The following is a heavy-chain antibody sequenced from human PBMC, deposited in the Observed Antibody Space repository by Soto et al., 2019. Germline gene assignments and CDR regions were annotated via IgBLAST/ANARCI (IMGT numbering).Heavy chain of an antibody. Sequence: EVQLVESGGGLVQPGGSLRLCCAASGFTVSSNYMSWVRQAPGKGLEWVSVIYSGGSTYYADSVKGRFTISRDNSKNTLYLQMNSLRAEDTAVYYCARDRRTTDGMDLWGQGTTVTVSS. CDR2: IYSGGST. V-gene: IGHV3-66*01. CDR3: ARDRRTTDGMDL. CDR1: GFTVSSNY. J-gene: IGHJ6*02. D-gene: IGHD1-7*01.